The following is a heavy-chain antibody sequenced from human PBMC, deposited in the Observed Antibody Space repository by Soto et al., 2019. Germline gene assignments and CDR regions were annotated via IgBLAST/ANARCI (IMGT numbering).Heavy chain of an antibody. CDR1: GFTFNNYA. V-gene: IGHV3-23*01. D-gene: IGHD7-27*01. CDR2: ISGTGGST. CDR3: GKGNSKWGTGDAFDI. J-gene: IGHJ3*02. Sequence: GGSLRLSCAASGFTFNNYALNWVRQAPGKGLEWVSSISGTGGSTFYAGSAKGRFTISRDNSKNTLFLQMTSLRAEDTAVYYCGKGNSKWGTGDAFDIWGQGXMVTVSS.